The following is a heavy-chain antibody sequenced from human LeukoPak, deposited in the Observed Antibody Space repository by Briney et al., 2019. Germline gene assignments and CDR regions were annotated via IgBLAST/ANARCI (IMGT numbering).Heavy chain of an antibody. CDR3: TRDRGDPAPDY. CDR1: GLMFDEYG. D-gene: IGHD3-10*01. Sequence: PGGSLRLSCAASGLMFDEYGMSWVRQVPGKGLEWVCGINRIGSITGCADSVKGRFTISRDDSKSIAYLQMNSLKTEDTAVYYCTRDRGDPAPDYWGQGTLVTVSS. J-gene: IGHJ4*02. V-gene: IGHV3-20*04. CDR2: INRIGSIT.